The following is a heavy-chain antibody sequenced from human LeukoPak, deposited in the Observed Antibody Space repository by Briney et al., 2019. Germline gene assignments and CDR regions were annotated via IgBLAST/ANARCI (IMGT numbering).Heavy chain of an antibody. CDR3: AKSDGAAVAVYFDY. Sequence: GGTLRLSCAASGFTFSNYGMSWVRQAPGKGLEWVSAISGSGDSTYCADSVKGRFTISRDNSKNTLYLQMSSLRADDTAVYYCAKSDGAAVAVYFDYWGQGTLVIVSS. CDR1: GFTFSNYG. V-gene: IGHV3-23*01. CDR2: ISGSGDST. D-gene: IGHD6-19*01. J-gene: IGHJ4*02.